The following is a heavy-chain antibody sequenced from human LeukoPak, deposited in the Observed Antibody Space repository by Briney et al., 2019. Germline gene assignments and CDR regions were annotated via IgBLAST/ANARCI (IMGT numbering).Heavy chain of an antibody. J-gene: IGHJ4*02. V-gene: IGHV4-39*01. D-gene: IGHD4-17*01. Sequence: SETLSLTCTVSGGSISSSTYYWGWIRQPPGKGLEWIGSIYYSGSTYYNPSLKSRVTISVDTSKNQFSLKLSSVTAADTAVYYCARGDLYGDHVILNWGQGTLVTVSS. CDR3: ARGDLYGDHVILN. CDR2: IYYSGST. CDR1: GGSISSSTYY.